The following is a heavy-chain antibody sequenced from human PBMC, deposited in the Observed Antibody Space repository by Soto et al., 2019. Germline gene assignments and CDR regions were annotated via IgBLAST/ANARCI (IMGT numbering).Heavy chain of an antibody. V-gene: IGHV3-30*03. D-gene: IGHD6-19*01. CDR3: ATYSSGWGSPFYY. Sequence: GGSLRLSCAASGFTFSSYGMHWVRQAPGKGLEWVAVISYDGSNKYYADSVKGRFTISRDNSKNTLYLQMNSLRAEDTAVYYCATYSSGWGSPFYYWGQGTLVTVSS. J-gene: IGHJ4*02. CDR2: ISYDGSNK. CDR1: GFTFSSYG.